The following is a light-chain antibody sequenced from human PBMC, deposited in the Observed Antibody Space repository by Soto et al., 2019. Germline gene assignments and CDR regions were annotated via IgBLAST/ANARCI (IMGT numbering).Light chain of an antibody. Sequence: QSALTQPASVSGSPGQSITISCTGTSSDVGGYNYVSWYQQHPGKAPKLMIYDVSYRPSGVSNRFSGSKSGNTASLTISGLQAEDEADYYCSSYTGSSTLAIFGGGTQLTVL. J-gene: IGLJ2*01. CDR2: DVS. CDR3: SSYTGSSTLAI. CDR1: SSDVGGYNY. V-gene: IGLV2-14*01.